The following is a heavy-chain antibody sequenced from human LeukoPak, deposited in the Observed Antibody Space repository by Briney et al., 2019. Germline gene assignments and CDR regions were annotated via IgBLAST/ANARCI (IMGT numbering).Heavy chain of an antibody. CDR1: GGSISSYY. CDR3: ARSTHSSSWYWFDP. CDR2: IYTSGST. J-gene: IGHJ5*02. D-gene: IGHD6-13*01. V-gene: IGHV4-4*07. Sequence: SETLSLTCTVSGGSISSYYWSWIRQPAGKGLEWIGRIYTSGSTNYNPSLKSRVTMSVDTSKNQFSLKLSSVTAADTAVYYCARSTHSSSWYWFDPWGQGTLVTVSS.